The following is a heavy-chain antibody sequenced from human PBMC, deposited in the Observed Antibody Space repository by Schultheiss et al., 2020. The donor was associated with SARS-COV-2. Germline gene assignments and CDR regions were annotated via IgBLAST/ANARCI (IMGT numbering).Heavy chain of an antibody. J-gene: IGHJ4*02. Sequence: SETLSLTCAVSGYSISSGYYWGWIRQPPGKGLEWIGSIYYSGSTYYNPSLKSRVTISVDTSKNQFSLKLSSVTAADTAVYYCARAQSVTTYYDFWSAENYFDYWGQGTLVTVSS. D-gene: IGHD3-3*01. CDR3: ARAQSVTTYYDFWSAENYFDY. CDR1: GYSISSGYY. V-gene: IGHV4-38-2*01. CDR2: IYYSGST.